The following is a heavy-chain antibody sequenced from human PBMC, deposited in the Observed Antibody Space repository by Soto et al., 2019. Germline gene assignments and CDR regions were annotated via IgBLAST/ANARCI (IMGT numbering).Heavy chain of an antibody. CDR1: GYTFTGYY. D-gene: IGHD6-6*01. J-gene: IGHJ4*02. CDR3: ARVAGSSSIALDY. V-gene: IGHV1-2*04. CDR2: INPNSGGT. Sequence: ASVKVSCKASGYTFTGYYMHWVRQAPGQGLEWMGWINPNSGGTNYAQKFQGWVTMTRDTSISTAYMELSRLRSDDTAVYYCARVAGSSSIALDYWGQGTLVTVSS.